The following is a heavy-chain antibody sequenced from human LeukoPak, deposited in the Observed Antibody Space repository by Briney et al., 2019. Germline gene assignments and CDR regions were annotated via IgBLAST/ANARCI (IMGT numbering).Heavy chain of an antibody. J-gene: IGHJ3*02. Sequence: ASVKVSCKVSGYTLTELSMHWVRQAPGKGLEWMEGFDPEDGETIYAQKFQGRVTMTEDTSTDTAYMELSSLRSEDTAVYYCARLELVTLNAIDAFDIWGQGTMVTVSS. D-gene: IGHD1-7*01. V-gene: IGHV1-24*01. CDR3: ARLELVTLNAIDAFDI. CDR1: GYTLTELS. CDR2: FDPEDGET.